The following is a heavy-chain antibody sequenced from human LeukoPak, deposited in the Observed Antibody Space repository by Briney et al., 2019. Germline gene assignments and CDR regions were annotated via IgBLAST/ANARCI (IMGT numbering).Heavy chain of an antibody. J-gene: IGHJ5*02. CDR3: ARRDGYCSSTSCPNWFDP. V-gene: IGHV5-51*01. CDR1: GSSFTSYW. Sequence: GESLKISCKGSGSSFTSYWIGWVRQMPGKGLEWMGIIYPGDSDTRYSPSFQGQVTISADKSISTAYLQWSSLKASDTAMYYCARRDGYCSSTSCPNWFDPWGQGTLVTVSS. D-gene: IGHD2-2*01. CDR2: IYPGDSDT.